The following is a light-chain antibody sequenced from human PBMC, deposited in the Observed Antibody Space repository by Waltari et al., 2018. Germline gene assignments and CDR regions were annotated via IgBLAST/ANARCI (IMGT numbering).Light chain of an antibody. CDR2: GNS. CDR1: SSNFGAGYD. Sequence: QSVLTQPPSVSGAPGQRVTISCTGSSSNFGAGYDVNWYQQIPGKAPKLLIYGNSNRPSGVPDRISGSKSGTSASLAITGLQAEDEADYYCQSYDSSLGGSVFGGGTKLTVL. CDR3: QSYDSSLGGSV. J-gene: IGLJ2*01. V-gene: IGLV1-40*01.